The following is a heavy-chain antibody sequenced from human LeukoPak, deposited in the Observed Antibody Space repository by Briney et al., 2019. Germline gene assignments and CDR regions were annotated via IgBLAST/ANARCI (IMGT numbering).Heavy chain of an antibody. D-gene: IGHD3-10*01. CDR3: ASGDQMVQGVIIH. J-gene: IGHJ4*02. CDR1: GGSISSSSYY. CDR2: IYYSGST. Sequence: SETLSLTCTVSGGSISSSSYYWGWIRQPPGKGREWIGSIYYSGSTYYNPSLKSRVTISVDTSKNQFSLKLSSVTAADTAVYYCASGDQMVQGVIIHWGQGTLVTVSS. V-gene: IGHV4-39*01.